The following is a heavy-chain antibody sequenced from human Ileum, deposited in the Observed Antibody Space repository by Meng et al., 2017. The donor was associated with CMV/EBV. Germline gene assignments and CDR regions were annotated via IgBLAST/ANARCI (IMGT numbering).Heavy chain of an antibody. CDR1: GASISSGDYY. Sequence: QVQLQESGPGPGKPSQTLSLSCTVSGASISSGDYYWSWIRQPPGKGLEWIGYIFFSGNTYYNPSLNNRVIISIDTPRNQFSLKVDSVTAADTAVYYCARFRIAALGNLFDPWGHGTLVTVSS. CDR2: IFFSGNT. V-gene: IGHV4-30-4*08. J-gene: IGHJ5*02. CDR3: ARFRIAALGNLFDP. D-gene: IGHD6-13*01.